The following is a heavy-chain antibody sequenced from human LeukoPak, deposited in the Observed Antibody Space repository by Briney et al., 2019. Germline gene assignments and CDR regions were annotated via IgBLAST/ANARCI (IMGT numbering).Heavy chain of an antibody. CDR1: GFTFSSYW. Sequence: PGGSLRLSCAASGFTFSSYWMSWVRQAPGKGLEWVANIKQDGSEKYYVDSVKGRFTISRDNAKNSLYLQMNSLRAEETAVYYCERTEYYDFWSGYYSSFDYWGQGTLVTVSS. J-gene: IGHJ4*02. D-gene: IGHD3-3*01. V-gene: IGHV3-7*01. CDR3: ERTEYYDFWSGYYSSFDY. CDR2: IKQDGSEK.